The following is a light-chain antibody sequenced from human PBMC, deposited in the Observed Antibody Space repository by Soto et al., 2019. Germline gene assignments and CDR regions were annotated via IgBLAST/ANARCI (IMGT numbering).Light chain of an antibody. CDR2: GAS. CDR1: QSVSSSY. V-gene: IGKV3-20*01. J-gene: IGKJ2*01. CDR3: QQYGSSLL. Sequence: EIVLTQSPGTLSLSPGERATLSCRASQSVSSSYLAWYQQKSGQAPRILIYGASSRATGIPDRFSGSGSGTDFTLTISRLEPEDFAVYYCQQYGSSLLFGQGTKLEI.